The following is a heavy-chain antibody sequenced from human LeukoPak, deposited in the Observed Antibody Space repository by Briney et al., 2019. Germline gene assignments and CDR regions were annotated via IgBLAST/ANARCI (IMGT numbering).Heavy chain of an antibody. V-gene: IGHV4-34*01. J-gene: IGHJ4*02. Sequence: PSETLSLTCAVYGGSFSGYYWSWIRQPPGKGLEWIGEINHSGSTNYNPSLKSRVTISVDTSKNQFSLKLSSVTAADTAVYYCARGHASNINSSGWRKRGAHYYFDYWGQGTLVTVSS. D-gene: IGHD6-19*01. CDR3: ARGHASNINSSGWRKRGAHYYFDY. CDR1: GGSFSGYY. CDR2: INHSGST.